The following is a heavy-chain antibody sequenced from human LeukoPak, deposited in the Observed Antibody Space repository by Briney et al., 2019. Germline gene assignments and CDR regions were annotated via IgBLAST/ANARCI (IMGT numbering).Heavy chain of an antibody. D-gene: IGHD1-26*01. CDR2: ISYDGSNK. J-gene: IGHJ4*02. CDR3: AKSSYSGSPEDY. Sequence: TGGSLRSSCAASGFTFSSYGMHWVRQAPGKGLEWVAVISYDGSNKYYADSVKGRFTISRDNSKNTLYLQMNSLRAEDTAVYYCAKSSYSGSPEDYWGQGTLVTVSS. CDR1: GFTFSSYG. V-gene: IGHV3-30*18.